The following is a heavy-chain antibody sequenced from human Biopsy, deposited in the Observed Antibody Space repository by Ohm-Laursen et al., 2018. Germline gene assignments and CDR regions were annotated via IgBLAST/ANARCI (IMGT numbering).Heavy chain of an antibody. Sequence: SQTLSLTCAVFGNTFSDYQWSWIRQPPGKGLEWIGQINQAGTTNYNPSLKSRISISADASKYEFSLRLTSVTAADTSVYLCGGEVQVRDYWGLGAQVTVSS. CDR3: GGEVQVRDY. D-gene: IGHD2-21*01. J-gene: IGHJ4*02. CDR2: INQAGTT. CDR1: GNTFSDYQ. V-gene: IGHV4-34*08.